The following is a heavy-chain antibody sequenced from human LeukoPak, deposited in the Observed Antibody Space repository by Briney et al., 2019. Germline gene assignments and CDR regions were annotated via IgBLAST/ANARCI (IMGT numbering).Heavy chain of an antibody. V-gene: IGHV1-8*01. J-gene: IGHJ6*02. CDR1: GYTFTSYD. CDR2: MNPNSGNT. Sequence: ASVKVSCKASGYTFTSYDINWVRQATGQGLEWMGWMNPNSGNTGYAQKFQGRVTMTRYASISTAYMELSSLRSEDTAVYYCARGRSSRYYYYGMDVWGQGTTVTVSS. CDR3: ARGRSSRYYYYGMDV. D-gene: IGHD6-13*01.